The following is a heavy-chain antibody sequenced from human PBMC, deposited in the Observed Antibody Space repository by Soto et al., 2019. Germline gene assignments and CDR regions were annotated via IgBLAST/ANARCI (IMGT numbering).Heavy chain of an antibody. Sequence: VGSLRLSCAASEFTFSDYAMHWVRQAPGKGLKWVAVISDDGDKVFYADSMKDRLTISRDNSKSTLFLQLTSLGPEDTALYYCARAHYHDSSGPNGHAFDIWGQGTLVTVS. CDR3: ARAHYHDSSGPNGHAFDI. D-gene: IGHD3-22*01. CDR2: ISDDGDKV. J-gene: IGHJ3*02. CDR1: EFTFSDYA. V-gene: IGHV3-30-3*01.